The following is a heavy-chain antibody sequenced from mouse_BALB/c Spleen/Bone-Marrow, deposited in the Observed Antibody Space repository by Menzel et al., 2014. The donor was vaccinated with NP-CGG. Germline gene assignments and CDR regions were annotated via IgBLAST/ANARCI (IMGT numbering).Heavy chain of an antibody. CDR1: GYTFTSYW. J-gene: IGHJ4*01. CDR3: ARKGYYYGYAMDY. CDR2: IYPGDGDT. V-gene: IGHV1-87*01. Sequence: QVHVKQSGAELARPGASVKLSCKASGYTFTSYWTQWVKQRPGQGLEWIGAIYPGDGDTRYTQKFKGKATLTADESSSTAYMQLSSLASEDSAVYYCARKGYYYGYAMDYWGQGTSVTVSS. D-gene: IGHD1-1*01.